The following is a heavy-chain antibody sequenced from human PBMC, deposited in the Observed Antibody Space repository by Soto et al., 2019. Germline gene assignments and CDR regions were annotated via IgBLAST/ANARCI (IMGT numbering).Heavy chain of an antibody. J-gene: IGHJ3*01. Sequence: QVQLQESGPGLVKPSETLSLTCTVSGGSISSYYWSWIRQPPGKGLEWIGYIYYSGSTNYNPSLKSRVTISVDTSKSQFSLKLSSVTAADTAVYYCAREADYYDSSGYNRYAFDFWGQGTMVTVSS. CDR3: AREADYYDSSGYNRYAFDF. CDR2: IYYSGST. CDR1: GGSISSYY. D-gene: IGHD3-22*01. V-gene: IGHV4-59*01.